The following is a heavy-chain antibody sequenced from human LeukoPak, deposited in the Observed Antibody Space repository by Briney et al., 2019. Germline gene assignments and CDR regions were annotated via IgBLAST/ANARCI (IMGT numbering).Heavy chain of an antibody. J-gene: IGHJ4*02. CDR3: VKDSSWMGEYYFDY. CDR1: GFTFSSHW. V-gene: IGHV3-7*01. Sequence: GGSLRLSCAASGFTFSSHWMSWVRQAPGKGLEWVANIKKDGSEKYYVDAVKGRFTISRDNAKTSLYLQMNSLRADDTAVYYCVKDSSWMGEYYFDYWGQGTLVTVSS. D-gene: IGHD3-16*01. CDR2: IKKDGSEK.